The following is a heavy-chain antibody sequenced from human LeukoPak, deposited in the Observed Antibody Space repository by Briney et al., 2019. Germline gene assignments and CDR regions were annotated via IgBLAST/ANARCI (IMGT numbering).Heavy chain of an antibody. Sequence: GGSLRLSCAASGFTFTSYAMNWVRQAPGKGLEWVAFIRGGGAGARYADAAKGRYTISRDNSKNTLYLHMNTLRVEDTATYYCAKCSASYDNDAPDMWGQGTVVIVSS. CDR1: GFTFTSYA. D-gene: IGHD3-10*02. V-gene: IGHV3-23*01. CDR3: AKCSASYDNDAPDM. CDR2: IRGGGAGA. J-gene: IGHJ3*02.